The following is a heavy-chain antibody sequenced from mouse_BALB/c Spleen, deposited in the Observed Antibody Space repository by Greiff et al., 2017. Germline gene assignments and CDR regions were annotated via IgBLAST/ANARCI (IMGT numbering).Heavy chain of an antibody. CDR3: ARYRDGTTGYYFDY. CDR1: GDSITSGY. Sequence: DVHLVESGPSLVKPSQTLSLTCSVTGDSITSGYWNWIRKFPGNKLEYMGYISYSGSTYYNPSLKSRISITRDTSKNQYYLQLNSVTTEDTATYYCARYRDGTTGYYFDYWGQGTTLTVSS. J-gene: IGHJ2*01. CDR2: ISYSGST. D-gene: IGHD2-14*01. V-gene: IGHV3-8*02.